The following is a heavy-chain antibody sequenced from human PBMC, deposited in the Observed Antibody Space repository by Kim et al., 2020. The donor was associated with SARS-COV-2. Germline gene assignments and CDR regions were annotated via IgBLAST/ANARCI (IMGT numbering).Heavy chain of an antibody. D-gene: IGHD3-10*01. CDR2: ISYSGNT. Sequence: SETLSLTCTVSGGSISSGNYYWSWIRQHPGRDLEWIGYISYSGNTYYNPSLKSRVTISVDTSKNQFSLKLSSVTAADTAVYYCARDEGLVRGAPSHLATGYF. CDR1: GGSISSGNYY. V-gene: IGHV4-31*03. J-gene: IGHJ4*03. CDR3: ARDEGLVRGAPSHLATGYF.